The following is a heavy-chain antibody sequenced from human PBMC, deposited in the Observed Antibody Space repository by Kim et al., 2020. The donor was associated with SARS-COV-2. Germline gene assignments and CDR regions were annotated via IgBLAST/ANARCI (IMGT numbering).Heavy chain of an antibody. CDR1: GFTFSSYS. V-gene: IGHV3-21*01. CDR3: ARAFGFVRVVAATHSDWYFDL. D-gene: IGHD2-15*01. J-gene: IGHJ2*01. Sequence: GGSLRLSCAASGFTFSSYSMNWVRQAPGKGLEWVSSISSSSSYIYYADSVKGRFTISRDNAKNSLYLQMNSLRAEDTAVYYCARAFGFVRVVAATHSDWYFDLWGRGTLVTVSS. CDR2: ISSSSSYI.